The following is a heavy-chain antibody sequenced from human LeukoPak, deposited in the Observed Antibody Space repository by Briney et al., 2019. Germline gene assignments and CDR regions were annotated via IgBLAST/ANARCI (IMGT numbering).Heavy chain of an antibody. CDR3: ARDPVSYGSRWYFDY. D-gene: IGHD5-18*01. CDR1: GYTFTSYY. V-gene: IGHV1-46*01. CDR2: INPSGGST. J-gene: IGHJ4*02. Sequence: GASAKVSCKASGYTFTSYYMHWVRQAPGQGLEWMGIINPSGGSTSYAQKFQGRVTMTRDTSTSTVYMELSSLRSEDTAVYYCARDPVSYGSRWYFDYWGQGTLVTVSS.